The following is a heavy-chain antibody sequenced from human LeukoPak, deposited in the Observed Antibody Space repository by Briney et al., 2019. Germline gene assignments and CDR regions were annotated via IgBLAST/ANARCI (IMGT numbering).Heavy chain of an antibody. D-gene: IGHD2-21*01. CDR3: ASTDYYYSLMTFHI. CDR1: GGSLDIYY. CDR2: MYYSERN. J-gene: IGHJ3*02. V-gene: IGHV4-59*13. Sequence: PSETLSLTCPVSGGSLDIYYGSWIRQPPGEVLEWVGYMYYSERNTHNTSLKSRVTFTVNTSKKQFSLKLSSVAVADTAVYYCASTDYYYSLMTFHIWGQGTMVTVSS.